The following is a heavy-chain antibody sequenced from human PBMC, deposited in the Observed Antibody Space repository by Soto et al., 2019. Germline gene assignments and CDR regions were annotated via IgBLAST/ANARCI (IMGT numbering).Heavy chain of an antibody. D-gene: IGHD3-22*01. V-gene: IGHV1-69*12. J-gene: IGHJ4*02. CDR1: GGTFSSYA. Sequence: QVQLVQSGAEVKKPGSSVKVSCKASGGTFSSYANSWVRQAPGQGLEWMGGIFTIFGKANYAQKFQGRVTINADESTSTAYMGLSSLRSEDTAVYYCARVRYYDSSGCSWDWGQGNLVTVAS. CDR3: ARVRYYDSSGCSWD. CDR2: IFTIFGKA.